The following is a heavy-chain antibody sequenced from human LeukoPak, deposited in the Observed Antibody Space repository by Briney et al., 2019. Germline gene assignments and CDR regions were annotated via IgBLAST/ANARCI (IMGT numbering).Heavy chain of an antibody. D-gene: IGHD2-2*02. Sequence: GGSLRLSCAASGFTFRSYWMHWVRQAPGKGLVWVSHISGDESRTTYADSVQGRFTISRDNAKNSLYLQMNSLRAEDTALYYCARVAYCSSTSCYTGNYYYYYYMDVWGKGTTVTVSS. CDR2: ISGDESRT. V-gene: IGHV3-74*01. J-gene: IGHJ6*03. CDR1: GFTFRSYW. CDR3: ARVAYCSSTSCYTGNYYYYYYMDV.